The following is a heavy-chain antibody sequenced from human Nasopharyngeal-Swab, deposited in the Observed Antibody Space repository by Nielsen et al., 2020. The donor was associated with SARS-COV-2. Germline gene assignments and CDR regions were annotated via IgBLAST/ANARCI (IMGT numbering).Heavy chain of an antibody. D-gene: IGHD1-26*01. CDR2: INPSGGST. J-gene: IGHJ6*02. V-gene: IGHV1-46*01. Sequence: WVRQAPGQGLEWMGIINPSGGSTRYAQKFQGRVTMTRDTSTSTVYMELSSLRSEDTAVYYCAREIVGASYYYYGMDVWGQGTTVTVSS. CDR3: AREIVGASYYYYGMDV.